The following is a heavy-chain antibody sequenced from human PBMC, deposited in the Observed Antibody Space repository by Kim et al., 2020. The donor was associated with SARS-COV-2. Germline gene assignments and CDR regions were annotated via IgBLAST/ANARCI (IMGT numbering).Heavy chain of an antibody. CDR1: GYSFTSYW. CDR2: IDPSDSYT. Sequence: GESLKISCKGSGYSFTSYWISWVRQMPGKGLEWMGRIDPSDSYTNYSPSFQGHVTISADKSISTAYLQWSSLKASDTAMYYCATIGSSGYYGGGGAFDIWGQGTMVTVSS. CDR3: ATIGSSGYYGGGGAFDI. J-gene: IGHJ3*02. V-gene: IGHV5-10-1*01. D-gene: IGHD3-22*01.